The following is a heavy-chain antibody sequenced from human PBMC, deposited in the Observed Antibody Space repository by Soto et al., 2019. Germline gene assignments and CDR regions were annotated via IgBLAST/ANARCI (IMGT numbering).Heavy chain of an antibody. V-gene: IGHV3-64D*06. CDR2: VSGDGDRI. Sequence: GGSLRLSCSGSGFSFRSYSMHWVRQSPEKGLEYVSHVSGDGDRIYYADSVKGRFIISRDNPKNMLYLQMSSLRPDDSAVYYCVKSRGGANYGFFDWGQGTLVTVSS. CDR3: VKSRGGANYGFFD. D-gene: IGHD4-17*01. J-gene: IGHJ4*02. CDR1: GFSFRSYS.